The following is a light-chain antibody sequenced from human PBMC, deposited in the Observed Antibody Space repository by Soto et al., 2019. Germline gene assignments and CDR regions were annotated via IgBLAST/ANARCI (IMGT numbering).Light chain of an antibody. V-gene: IGKV4-1*01. CDR3: QQYNKWPLT. J-gene: IGKJ1*01. CDR1: QNVLYSSNNKNY. Sequence: DIVMTQSPDSLAVSLGERATINCKSSQNVLYSSNNKNYLAWYQQKPGQPPRLLIYWASTRESGVPDRFSGSGSGTDFTLTISSLQAEDVAVYYCQQYNKWPLTFGQGTKVEIK. CDR2: WAS.